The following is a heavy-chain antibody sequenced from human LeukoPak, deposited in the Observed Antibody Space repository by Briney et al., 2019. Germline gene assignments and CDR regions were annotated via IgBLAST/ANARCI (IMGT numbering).Heavy chain of an antibody. CDR3: ARHNPSPPGDY. D-gene: IGHD1-14*01. CDR2: INPNSGGT. Sequence: ASVKVSCKASGYTFTNYGIHWVRQAPGQGLEWMGWINPNSGGTNYAQKFQGRVTMTRDTSISTAYMELSRLRSDDTAVYYCARHNPSPPGDYWGQGTLVTVSS. CDR1: GYTFTNYG. V-gene: IGHV1-2*02. J-gene: IGHJ4*02.